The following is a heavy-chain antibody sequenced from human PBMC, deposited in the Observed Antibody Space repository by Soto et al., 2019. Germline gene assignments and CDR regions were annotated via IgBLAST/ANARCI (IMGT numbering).Heavy chain of an antibody. CDR1: GGSISSFY. V-gene: IGHV4-59*08. J-gene: IGHJ6*03. CDR2: IYYSGST. Sequence: SETLSLTCTVSGGSISSFYWSWIRQPPGKGLEWIGYIYYSGSTNYNPSLKSRVTISVDTSKNQFSLKLSSVTAADTAVYYCARQPDNYYYYYMDVWGKGTTVTVSS. D-gene: IGHD2-15*01. CDR3: ARQPDNYYYYYMDV.